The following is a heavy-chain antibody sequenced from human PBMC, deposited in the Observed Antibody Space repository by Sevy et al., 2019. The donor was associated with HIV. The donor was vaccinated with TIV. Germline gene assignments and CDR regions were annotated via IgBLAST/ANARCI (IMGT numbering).Heavy chain of an antibody. CDR3: AKDYYYDSSGYEGY. CDR2: IRYDGSNK. D-gene: IGHD3-22*01. V-gene: IGHV3-30*02. CDR1: GFTFSSYG. J-gene: IGHJ4*02. Sequence: GGSLRLSCAASGFTFSSYGMHWVRQAPGKGLEWVAFIRYDGSNKYYADSVKGRFTISRDNSKNTLYLQMNSLRAEDTAVYYCAKDYYYDSSGYEGYWGQGTLVTVSS.